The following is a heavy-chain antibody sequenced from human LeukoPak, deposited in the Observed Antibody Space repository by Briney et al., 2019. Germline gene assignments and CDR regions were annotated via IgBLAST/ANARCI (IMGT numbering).Heavy chain of an antibody. Sequence: GGSLRLSCAASGFTFGTYSMNWVRQAPGKGLEWVSYISSSGSTIYYRDSVKGRSTISRDNAKNSLYLEMNSLRVADSAVYYCARDDLGTSYFNYGMDVWGQGTTVTVSS. CDR3: ARDDLGTSYFNYGMDV. CDR2: ISSSGSTI. J-gene: IGHJ6*02. V-gene: IGHV3-48*01. CDR1: GFTFGTYS. D-gene: IGHD3/OR15-3a*01.